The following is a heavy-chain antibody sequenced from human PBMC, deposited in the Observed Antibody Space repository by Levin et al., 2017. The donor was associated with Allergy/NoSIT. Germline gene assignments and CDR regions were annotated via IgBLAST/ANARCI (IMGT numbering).Heavy chain of an antibody. CDR3: ASMDKVDDYGMDV. D-gene: IGHD2-2*03. V-gene: IGHV3-11*01. CDR1: GFTFSDYY. Sequence: PGGSLRLSCAASGFTFSDYYMSWIRQAPGKGLEWVSYISSSGSTIYYADSVKGRFTISRDNAKNSLYLQMNSLRAEDTAVYYCASMDKVDDYGMDVWGQGTTVTVSS. CDR2: ISSSGSTI. J-gene: IGHJ6*02.